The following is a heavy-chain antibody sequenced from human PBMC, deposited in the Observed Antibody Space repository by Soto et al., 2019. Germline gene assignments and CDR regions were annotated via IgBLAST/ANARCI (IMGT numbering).Heavy chain of an antibody. CDR3: ARGRYGDY. CDR2: ISAHNGNT. D-gene: IGHD3-10*01. CDR1: GYTFTSYG. V-gene: IGHV1-18*01. J-gene: IGHJ4*02. Sequence: QVHLVQSGAEVKKPGASVKVSCKASGYTFTSYGITWVRQAPGQGIEWMGWISAHNGNTDYAQKRQGRVIVTRDTSTSTAYMGLRSLISDDTAVYYCARGRYGDYWGQGALVTVSS.